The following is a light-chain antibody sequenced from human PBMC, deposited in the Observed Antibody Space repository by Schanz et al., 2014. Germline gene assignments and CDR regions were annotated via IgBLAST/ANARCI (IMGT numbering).Light chain of an antibody. CDR3: QVWDTINEHPGV. CDR1: NIGSKS. Sequence: SYELTQPPSVSVAPGQTARITCGGANIGSKSVHWYQQKPGQAPFLVVYSDSDRPSGIPERFSGSNSGNTATLTINRVEAGDEADYSCQVWDTINEHPGVFGGGTQLTVL. CDR2: SDS. V-gene: IGLV3-21*02. J-gene: IGLJ3*02.